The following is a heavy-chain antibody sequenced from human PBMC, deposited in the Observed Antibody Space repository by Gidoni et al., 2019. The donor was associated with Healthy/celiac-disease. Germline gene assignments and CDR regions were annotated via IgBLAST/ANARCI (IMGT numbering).Heavy chain of an antibody. Sequence: QVQLQESGPGLVKPSQTLSLTCTVSGGSISSGSYYWTWIRQPAGKGLEWIGRIYTSGSTNYNPSLKSRVTISVDTSKNQFSLKLSSVTAADTAMYYCARDGRFGVRGVILGMDVWGQGTPVTVSS. V-gene: IGHV4-61*02. J-gene: IGHJ6*02. CDR1: GGSISSGSYY. CDR3: ARDGRFGVRGVILGMDV. CDR2: IYTSGST. D-gene: IGHD3-10*01.